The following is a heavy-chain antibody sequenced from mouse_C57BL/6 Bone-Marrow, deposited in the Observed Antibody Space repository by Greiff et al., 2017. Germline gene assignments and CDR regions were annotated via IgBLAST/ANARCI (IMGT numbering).Heavy chain of an antibody. D-gene: IGHD2-1*01. V-gene: IGHV1-54*01. CDR1: GYAFTNYL. CDR3: AYYGNSAWFAY. J-gene: IGHJ3*01. CDR2: INPGSGGT. Sequence: VKLKQSGAELVRPGTSVKVSCKASGYAFTNYLIEWVKQRPGQGLEWIGVINPGSGGTNYNEKFKGKATLTADKSSSTAYMQLSSLTSEDSAVYFCAYYGNSAWFAYWGQGTLVTVSA.